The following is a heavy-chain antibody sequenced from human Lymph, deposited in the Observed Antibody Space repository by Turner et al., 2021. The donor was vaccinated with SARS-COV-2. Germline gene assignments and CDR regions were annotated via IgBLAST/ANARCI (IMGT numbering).Heavy chain of an antibody. J-gene: IGHJ5*02. D-gene: IGHD3-9*01. V-gene: IGHV1-8*01. CDR2: MDPNSGNT. CDR3: ARAAQLTVWFDP. CDR1: GYTFTRYD. Sequence: QVQLVQSGAEVKKPGASVKVSCMASGYTFTRYDINWVRQATGQGIEWMGGMDPNSGNTGYAQKFKGRVTMTRNTSISTAYMELSSLRSEDTAVYYCARAAQLTVWFDPWGQGTLVTVSS.